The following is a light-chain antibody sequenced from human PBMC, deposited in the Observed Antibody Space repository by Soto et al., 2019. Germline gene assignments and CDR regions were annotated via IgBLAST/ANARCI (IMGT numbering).Light chain of an antibody. CDR3: QSFDSSLSGVM. Sequence: QSVLTQPPSVSGAPGQRVTISCTGSSSNIGAGYDVHWYQQLPGTAPKLLIYGNSNRPSGVPDRFSGSKSGTSASLAITGLQPEDEPDYYCQSFDSSLSGVMFGGGTKVTVL. J-gene: IGLJ3*02. V-gene: IGLV1-40*01. CDR2: GNS. CDR1: SSNIGAGYD.